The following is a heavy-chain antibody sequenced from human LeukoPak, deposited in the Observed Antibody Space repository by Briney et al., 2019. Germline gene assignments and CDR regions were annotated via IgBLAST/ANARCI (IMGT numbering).Heavy chain of an antibody. V-gene: IGHV4-34*01. CDR2: INHSGST. Sequence: PSETLSLTCAVYGGSFSGYYWSWIRQPPGKGLEWIGEINHSGSTNYNPSLKSRVTISVDTSKNQFSLELSSVTAADTAVYYCARSRSPPDVVVVAATDSYFDYWGQGTLVTVS. CDR1: GGSFSGYY. J-gene: IGHJ4*02. CDR3: ARSRSPPDVVVVAATDSYFDY. D-gene: IGHD2-15*01.